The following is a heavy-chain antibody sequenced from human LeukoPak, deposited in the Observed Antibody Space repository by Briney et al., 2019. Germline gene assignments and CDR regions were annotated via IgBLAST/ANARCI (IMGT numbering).Heavy chain of an antibody. V-gene: IGHV4-4*07. CDR1: GGSISSYY. Sequence: PSETLSLTCTVSGGSISSYYWSWIRQPAGKGLEWIGRIYTSGSTNYNPSLKSRVTMSVGTSKNQFSLKLSSVTAADTAVYYCARENSDILTGYYSDDAFDIWGQGTMVTVSS. J-gene: IGHJ3*02. CDR3: ARENSDILTGYYSDDAFDI. D-gene: IGHD3-9*01. CDR2: IYTSGST.